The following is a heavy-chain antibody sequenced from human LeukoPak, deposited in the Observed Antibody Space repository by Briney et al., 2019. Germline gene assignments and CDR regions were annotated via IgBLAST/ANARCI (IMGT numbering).Heavy chain of an antibody. V-gene: IGHV3-74*01. CDR3: ARDRDGPDCYMDV. CDR1: GFSFSNYW. D-gene: IGHD5-24*01. Sequence: GGSLRLSCAASGFSFSNYWMLWVREVPEKGLEWVSRIKSDGTGATYAASVDGRFTISRDNAERTLYLQMNSLRAEDTATYYCARDRDGPDCYMDVWGKGTTVTVS. J-gene: IGHJ6*03. CDR2: IKSDGTGA.